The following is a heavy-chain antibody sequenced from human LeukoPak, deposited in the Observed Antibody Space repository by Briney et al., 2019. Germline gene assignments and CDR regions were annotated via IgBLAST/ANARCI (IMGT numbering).Heavy chain of an antibody. CDR3: AKDRIQLWLSDFDY. V-gene: IGHV3-23*01. D-gene: IGHD5-18*01. J-gene: IGHJ4*02. CDR2: ISGSGGST. Sequence: PGGTLRLSCAASGFTFSTYGMSWVRQAPGKGLEWVSGISGSGGSTYYADSVKGRFTISRDNSKNTLYLQMNSLRAEDTAVYYCAKDRIQLWLSDFDYWGQGTLVTVSS. CDR1: GFTFSTYG.